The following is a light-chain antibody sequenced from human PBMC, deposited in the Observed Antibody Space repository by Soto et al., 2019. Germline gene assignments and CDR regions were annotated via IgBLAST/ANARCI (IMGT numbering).Light chain of an antibody. J-gene: IGLJ3*02. Sequence: QSALTQPASVSGSPGQSVTISCTGTNSDVGSYNLVSWYQQHPGKAPKLILYEVSKRPSGISSRFSGSRSGNTASLTISGLQAEDEADYHCCSYAGSSTYLVFGGGTKLT. CDR2: EVS. V-gene: IGLV2-23*02. CDR3: CSYAGSSTYLV. CDR1: NSDVGSYNL.